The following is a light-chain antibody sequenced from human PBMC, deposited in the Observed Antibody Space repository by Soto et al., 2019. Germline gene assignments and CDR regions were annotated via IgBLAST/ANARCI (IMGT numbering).Light chain of an antibody. CDR2: GAF. V-gene: IGKV3-11*01. Sequence: PGERATLSCRASPSVTSYLAWYQQKPGQPPRLLIYGAFNRAAGIPARFSGSGSGTDFTLTISSLEPEDSAVYYCQQRNIWPPVTFGQGTRLEI. CDR3: QQRNIWPPVT. J-gene: IGKJ5*01. CDR1: PSVTSY.